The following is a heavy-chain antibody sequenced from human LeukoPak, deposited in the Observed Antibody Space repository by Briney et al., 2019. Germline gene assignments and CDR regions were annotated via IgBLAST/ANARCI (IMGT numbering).Heavy chain of an antibody. J-gene: IGHJ4*02. V-gene: IGHV4-61*01. CDR3: ARMYYYGSGSYWYYFDY. CDR1: GGSVSSGSYY. CDR2: IYYSGST. D-gene: IGHD3-10*01. Sequence: PSGTLSLTCTVSGGSVSSGSYYWSWIRQPPGKGLEWIGYIYYSGSTNYNPSLKSRVTISVDTSKNQFSLKLSSVTAADTAVYYCARMYYYGSGSYWYYFDYWGQGTLVTVSS.